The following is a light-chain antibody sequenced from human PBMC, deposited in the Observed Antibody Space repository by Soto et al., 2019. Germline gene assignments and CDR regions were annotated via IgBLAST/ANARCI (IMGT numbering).Light chain of an antibody. CDR2: GAS. J-gene: IGKJ1*01. Sequence: DIRRTQWPSTVSASMGDGDSIXXRASQTIRKSVNWYQQKAETAPKLXSFGASSLQSGVPTRFSGSGAGTDFTLTISSLHPEDFATYYCQQSCSDLRTFGQGTKVDIK. CDR1: QTIRKS. CDR3: QQSCSDLRT. V-gene: IGKV1-39*01.